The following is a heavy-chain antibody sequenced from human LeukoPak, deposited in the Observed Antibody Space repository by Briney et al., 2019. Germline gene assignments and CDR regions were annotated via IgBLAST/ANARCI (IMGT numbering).Heavy chain of an antibody. CDR3: ARVEYSSSS. D-gene: IGHD6-6*01. CDR2: ISYDGSNK. J-gene: IGHJ5*02. V-gene: IGHV3-30-3*01. Sequence: PGGSLRLSCAASGFTFSSYAMHWVRQAPGKGLEWVAVISYDGSNKYYADSVKGRFTISRDNSKNTLYLQMNSLRAEDTAVYYCARVEYSSSSWGQGTLVTVSS. CDR1: GFTFSSYA.